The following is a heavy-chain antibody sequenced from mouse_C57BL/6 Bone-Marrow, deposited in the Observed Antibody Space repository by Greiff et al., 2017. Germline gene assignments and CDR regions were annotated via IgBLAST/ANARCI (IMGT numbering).Heavy chain of an antibody. J-gene: IGHJ3*01. CDR1: GYTFTSYW. CDR3: SIFPFAY. CDR2: IHPNSGST. V-gene: IGHV1-64*01. Sequence: QVQLQQPGAELVKPGASVQLSCKASGYTFTSYWMHWVKQRPGQGLEWIGMIHPNSGSTNSNEKFKGKATLTIDKTSITAYMQLSSLTSETSAVYYFSIFPFAYWGQGTLVTVSA.